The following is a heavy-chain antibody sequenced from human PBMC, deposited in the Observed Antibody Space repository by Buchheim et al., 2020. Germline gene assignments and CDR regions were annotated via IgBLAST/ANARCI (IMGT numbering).Heavy chain of an antibody. J-gene: IGHJ6*02. CDR2: INSDGSST. CDR3: ARGGGDIVVVPAVSYYYYGMDV. Sequence: EVQLVESGGGLVQPGGSLRLSCAASGFTFSSYWMHWVRQAPGKGLVWVSRINSDGSSTSYADSVKGRFTISRDNAKNTLYLQMNNLRAEDTAVYYCARGGGDIVVVPAVSYYYYGMDVWGQGTT. V-gene: IGHV3-74*01. CDR1: GFTFSSYW. D-gene: IGHD2-2*01.